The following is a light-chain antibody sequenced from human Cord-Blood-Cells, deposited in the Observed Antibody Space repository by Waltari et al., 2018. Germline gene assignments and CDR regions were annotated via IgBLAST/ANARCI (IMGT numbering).Light chain of an antibody. J-gene: IGLJ3*02. CDR3: AAWDDSLSGWV. CDR1: SSNIGSHY. V-gene: IGLV1-47*01. Sequence: QSVLTQPPSASGTPGQRVTISCSGSSSNIGSHYVYWYQQLPGTAPKLLIYRNNQRPSGVPARCSGSKSGTSASLSISGLRSEDEADYYCAAWDDSLSGWVFGGGTKLTVL. CDR2: RNN.